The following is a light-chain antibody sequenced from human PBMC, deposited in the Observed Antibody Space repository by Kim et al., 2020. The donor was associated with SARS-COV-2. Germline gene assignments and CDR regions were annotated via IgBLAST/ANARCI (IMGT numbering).Light chain of an antibody. CDR2: DAS. CDR3: LQRSDWRT. V-gene: IGKV3-11*01. Sequence: SLSPGERATLPCRASQSVSTDLAWFQQKPGQAPRLLIYDASNRAAGIPARFSGRGSGTDFTLTISSLEPEDFAVYYCLQRSDWRTFGQGTKVDIK. CDR1: QSVSTD. J-gene: IGKJ1*01.